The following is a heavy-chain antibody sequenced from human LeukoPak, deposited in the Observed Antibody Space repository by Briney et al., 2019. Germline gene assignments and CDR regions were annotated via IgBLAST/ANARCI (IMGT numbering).Heavy chain of an antibody. CDR1: GFTFSSYE. J-gene: IGHJ4*02. CDR2: ISSSGSTI. D-gene: IGHD6-19*01. V-gene: IGHV3-48*03. CDR3: ARGPRQWLALYYFDY. Sequence: GGSLRLSCAASGFTFSSYEMNWVCQAPGKGLEWVSYISSSGSTIYYADSVKGRFAISRDNAKNSLYLQMNSLRAEDTAVYYCARGPRQWLALYYFDYWGQGTLVTVSS.